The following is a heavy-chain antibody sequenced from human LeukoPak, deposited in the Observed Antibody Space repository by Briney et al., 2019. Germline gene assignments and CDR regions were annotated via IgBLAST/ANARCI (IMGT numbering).Heavy chain of an antibody. D-gene: IGHD5-18*01. CDR1: GSSFTSYW. J-gene: IGHJ3*02. CDR3: AREFYSYGPLVQGAFDI. Sequence: GESLRISCKGSGSSFTSYWITWVRQMPGKGLEWMGIIYPGDSDTRYSPSFQGQVAISADKSISTAYLQWSSLKASDTAMYYCAREFYSYGPLVQGAFDIWGQGTMVTVSS. CDR2: IYPGDSDT. V-gene: IGHV5-51*01.